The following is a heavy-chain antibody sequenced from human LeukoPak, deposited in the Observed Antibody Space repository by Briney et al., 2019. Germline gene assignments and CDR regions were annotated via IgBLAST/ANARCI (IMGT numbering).Heavy chain of an antibody. CDR2: IYYSGST. V-gene: IGHV4-61*01. J-gene: IGHJ4*02. Sequence: SETLSLTCTVSGGSVSSGSYYWSWIRQPPGKGLEWIGYIYYSGSTNYNPSLKSRVTISVDTSKNQFSLKLSSVTAADTAVYYWGRKICGGGSCFFFDSGGKEPLVTVS. CDR1: GGSVSSGSYY. D-gene: IGHD2-15*01. CDR3: GRKICGGGSCFFFDS.